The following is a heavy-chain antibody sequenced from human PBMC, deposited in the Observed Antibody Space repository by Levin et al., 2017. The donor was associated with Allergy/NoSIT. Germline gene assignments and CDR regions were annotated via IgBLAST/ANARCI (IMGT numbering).Heavy chain of an antibody. D-gene: IGHD2-2*01. J-gene: IGHJ4*02. Sequence: ASVKVSCTASGYTFITHSIHWVRQAPGQRLEWMGWINGDNGDTKHAQKFQGRVTITRDRSAGTAYLELSSLRSEDTAVYYCARRAEGYCTSISCPTPLDHWGQGTLVTVSS. CDR1: GYTFITHS. CDR2: INGDNGDT. CDR3: ARRAEGYCTSISCPTPLDH. V-gene: IGHV1-3*01.